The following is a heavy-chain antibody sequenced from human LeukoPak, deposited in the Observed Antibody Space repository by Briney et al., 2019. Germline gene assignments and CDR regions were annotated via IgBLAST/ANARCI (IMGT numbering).Heavy chain of an antibody. CDR2: INYSGNT. V-gene: IGHV4-39*01. CDR3: ARGYDY. CDR1: GGSISGSHYY. Sequence: SETLSLTCIVSGGSISGSHYYWAWIRQSPGKGLEWIGMINYSGNTYYNPSLWSRATISVDTSTNQFTLNLNSVIAADTAVYYCARGYDYWGQGTLVTVSS. J-gene: IGHJ4*02. D-gene: IGHD6-13*01.